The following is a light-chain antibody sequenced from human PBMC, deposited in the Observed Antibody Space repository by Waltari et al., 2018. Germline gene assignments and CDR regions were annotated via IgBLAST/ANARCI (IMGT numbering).Light chain of an antibody. CDR3: SSYTSSNTLG. Sequence: QSALTQPVSVSGSPGQSITISCTGTSSDVGGYNYVSWYQQHPGKAPKLMIYDVSNRPSGVSNRFSGSKSGNTASLTISGLQAEDEADYYCSSYTSSNTLGFGTGTKVTVL. CDR1: SSDVGGYNY. CDR2: DVS. V-gene: IGLV2-14*03. J-gene: IGLJ1*01.